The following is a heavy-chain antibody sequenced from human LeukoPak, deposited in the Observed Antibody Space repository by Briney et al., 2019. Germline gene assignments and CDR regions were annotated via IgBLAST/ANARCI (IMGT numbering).Heavy chain of an antibody. Sequence: PGGSLRLSCAASGFTFYDYAMNWVRQAPGKRLEWVSGVSWQGGITGYADSVKGRFTISRDNAKNSLYLQMNSLRSEDTALYYCARGSSGSYSIDAFDIWGQGTVVTVSS. J-gene: IGHJ3*02. CDR1: GFTFYDYA. V-gene: IGHV3-20*04. D-gene: IGHD1-26*01. CDR2: VSWQGGIT. CDR3: ARGSSGSYSIDAFDI.